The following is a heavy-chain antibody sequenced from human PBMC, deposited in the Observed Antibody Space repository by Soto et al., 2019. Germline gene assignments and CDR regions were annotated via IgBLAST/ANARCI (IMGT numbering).Heavy chain of an antibody. Sequence: LRLSCAESEIPIAHYAMHRARQVAGKGLEWVSGIRWNSGSIGYADSVKGRFTITRDNAKNSLYLQMNSLTAEDTALNYCAKAAGYSSRQTEEYSQHCGEGTLVAASS. V-gene: IGHV3-9*01. J-gene: IGHJ1*01. D-gene: IGHD6-19*01. CDR3: AKAAGYSSRQTEEYSQH. CDR1: EIPIAHYA. CDR2: IRWNSGSI.